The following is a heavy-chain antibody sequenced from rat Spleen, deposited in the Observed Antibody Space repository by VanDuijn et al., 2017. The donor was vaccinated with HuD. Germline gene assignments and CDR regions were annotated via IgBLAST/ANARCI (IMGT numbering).Heavy chain of an antibody. D-gene: IGHD1-11*01. V-gene: IGHV5-7*01. CDR2: ISYNGRGT. Sequence: EVQLVESGGGLVQPGRSLKLSCAASGFTFSDYNMAWVRQAPKKGLEWVATISYNGRGTYYGDSVQGRFTISRDSAESTLSLQMDSLRSEEPATYFCTRHAVTTGVDYLDYWGQGVVVTVSS. J-gene: IGHJ2*01. CDR1: GFTFSDYN. CDR3: TRHAVTTGVDYLDY.